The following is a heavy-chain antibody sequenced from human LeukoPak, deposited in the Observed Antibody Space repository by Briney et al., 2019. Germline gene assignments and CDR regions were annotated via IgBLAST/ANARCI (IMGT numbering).Heavy chain of an antibody. D-gene: IGHD1-26*01. CDR1: GGSISTYY. CDR2: IYYTGST. J-gene: IGHJ5*02. Sequence: SEALSLTCTVSGGSISTYYWSWIRQPPGKGLEWIGYIYYTGSTSYNPSLKSRVTMSLGASKNQFSLELNSVTPADTAVYYCARGGNYWPQWWFDPWGRGTLVSVSS. V-gene: IGHV4-59*01. CDR3: ARGGNYWPQWWFDP.